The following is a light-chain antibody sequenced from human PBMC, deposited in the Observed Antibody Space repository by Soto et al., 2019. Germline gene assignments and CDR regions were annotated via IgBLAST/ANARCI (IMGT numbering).Light chain of an antibody. CDR2: EVS. J-gene: IGLJ1*01. CDR1: SSDVGGYNY. Sequence: QSALTQPPSASGSPGQSVTISCTGTSSDVGGYNYVSRYQQHPGKAPKLMIYEVSKRPSGVPDRFSGSKSGNTASLTVSGLQAEDEADYCCTSYAGSNNFGGDFGTGTKVTVL. CDR3: TSYAGSNNFGGD. V-gene: IGLV2-8*01.